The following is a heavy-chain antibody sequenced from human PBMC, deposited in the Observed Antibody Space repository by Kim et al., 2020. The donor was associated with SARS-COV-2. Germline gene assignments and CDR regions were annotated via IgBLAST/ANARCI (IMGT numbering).Heavy chain of an antibody. Sequence: ASVKVSCKASGYTFTGYYMHWVRQAPGQGLEWMGWINPNSGGTNYAQKFQGWVTMTRDTSISTAYMELSRLRSDDTAVYYCARSSGRGSGRTTTIYYFDYWGQGTLVTVSS. D-gene: IGHD3-10*01. CDR1: GYTFTGYY. V-gene: IGHV1-2*04. CDR3: ARSSGRGSGRTTTIYYFDY. CDR2: INPNSGGT. J-gene: IGHJ4*02.